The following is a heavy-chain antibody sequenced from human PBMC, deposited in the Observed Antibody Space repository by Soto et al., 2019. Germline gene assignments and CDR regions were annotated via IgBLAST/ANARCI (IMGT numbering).Heavy chain of an antibody. V-gene: IGHV3-23*01. J-gene: IGHJ4*02. CDR2: ISGSGGST. Sequence: PGGSLRLSCAASGFTFSSHAMSWVRQAPGKGLEWVSAISGSGGSTYYADSVKGRFTISRDNSKNTLYLQMNSLRAEDTAVYYCAKAQRKQWLVPYYRGKGTLVTVSS. CDR3: AKAQRKQWLVPYY. D-gene: IGHD6-19*01. CDR1: GFTFSSHA.